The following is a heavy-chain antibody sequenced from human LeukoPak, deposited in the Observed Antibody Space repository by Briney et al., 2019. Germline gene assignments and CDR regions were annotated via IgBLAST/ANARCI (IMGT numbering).Heavy chain of an antibody. CDR2: ISYDGSNK. Sequence: GRSLRLSCAASGFTFSSYGMHWVRQAPGKGLEWVAVISYDGSNKYYADSVKGRFTISRDNSKNTLYLQMNSLRAEDTAVYYCAREEGATDYWGQGTLVTVSS. CDR1: GFTFSSYG. D-gene: IGHD1-26*01. J-gene: IGHJ4*02. V-gene: IGHV3-30*03. CDR3: AREEGATDY.